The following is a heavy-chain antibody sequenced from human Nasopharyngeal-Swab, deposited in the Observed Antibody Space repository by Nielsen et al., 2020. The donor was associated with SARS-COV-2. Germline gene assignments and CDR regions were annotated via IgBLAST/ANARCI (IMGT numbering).Heavy chain of an antibody. D-gene: IGHD6-13*01. J-gene: IGHJ6*02. CDR1: GGSISSSSYY. CDR2: IYYSGST. CDR3: ARQRVAAAGHYYYYYGMDV. Sequence: SETLSLTCTVSGGSISSSSYYWGWIRQPPGKGLEWLGSIYYSGSTYYNPSLKSRVTISVDTSKNQFSLKLSSVTAADTAVYYCARQRVAAAGHYYYYYGMDVWGQGTTVTVSS. V-gene: IGHV4-39*01.